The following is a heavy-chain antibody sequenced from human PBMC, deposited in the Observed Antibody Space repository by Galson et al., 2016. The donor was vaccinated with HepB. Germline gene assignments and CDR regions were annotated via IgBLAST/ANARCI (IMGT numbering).Heavy chain of an antibody. J-gene: IGHJ5*02. CDR3: ARGYYYDSDGGYNFFDP. CDR2: IYPGDSDT. CDR1: GYSFSRYW. V-gene: IGHV5-51*01. D-gene: IGHD3-22*01. Sequence: QSGAEVKKPGESLKISCKGSGYSFSRYWIGWVRQMPGKGLEWMGIIYPGDSDTRYSPSFQGQVTMSADKSINTAYLQWSSLKASDTAIYFCARGYYYDSDGGYNFFDPWGQGTLVTVSS.